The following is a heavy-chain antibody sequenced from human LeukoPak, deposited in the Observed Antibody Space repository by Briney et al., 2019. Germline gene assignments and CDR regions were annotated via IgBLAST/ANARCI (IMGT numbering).Heavy chain of an antibody. CDR3: ARQQNRGYGFSLEY. D-gene: IGHD5-12*01. CDR2: INNSGSN. Sequence: PLETLCLTSAVSGGAFSGYYWSSIPQTPRKRLEWIGEINNSGSNNYNQSLKSRVTISVDKSKNHFSLKLSSVTAADTAIYSCARQQNRGYGFSLEYWGPGTLVTVSS. J-gene: IGHJ4*02. CDR1: GGAFSGYY. V-gene: IGHV4-34*01.